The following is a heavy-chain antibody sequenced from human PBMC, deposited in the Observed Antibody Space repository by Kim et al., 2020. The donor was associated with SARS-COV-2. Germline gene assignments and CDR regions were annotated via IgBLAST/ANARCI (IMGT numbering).Heavy chain of an antibody. CDR2: ISAYNGNT. D-gene: IGHD3-3*01. CDR1: GYTFTSYG. J-gene: IGHJ6*02. V-gene: IGHV1-18*04. CDR3: ARDSITIFGVVIFPHDGMDV. Sequence: ASVKVSCKASGYTFTSYGISWVRQAPGQGLEWMGWISAYNGNTNYAQKLQGRVTMTTDTSTSTAYMELRSLRSDDTAVYYCARDSITIFGVVIFPHDGMDVWGQGTTVTVSS.